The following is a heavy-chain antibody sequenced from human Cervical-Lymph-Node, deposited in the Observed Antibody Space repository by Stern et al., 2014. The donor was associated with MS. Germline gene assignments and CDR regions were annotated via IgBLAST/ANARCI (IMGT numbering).Heavy chain of an antibody. CDR1: GGTFCSYA. J-gene: IGHJ5*02. V-gene: IGHV1-69*01. CDR3: ARSEGLVVVADNWFDP. D-gene: IGHD2-15*01. CDR2: IIPIFGTA. Sequence: VQLVDSGAEVKKPGSSVKVSCKASGGTFCSYAINWVRQAPGQGLEWMGGIIPIFGTANYAQKFQGRVTITADESTSAAYMELSSLRSEDTAVYYCARSEGLVVVADNWFDPWGQGTLVTVSS.